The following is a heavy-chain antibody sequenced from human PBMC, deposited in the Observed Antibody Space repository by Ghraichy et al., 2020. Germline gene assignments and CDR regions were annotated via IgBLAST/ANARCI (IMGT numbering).Heavy chain of an antibody. D-gene: IGHD3-22*01. CDR2: IYHSGST. J-gene: IGHJ4*02. CDR1: GYSIRTGYY. Sequence: SETLSLTCAVSGYSIRTGYYWGWIRQPPGKGLEWIGSIYHSGSTYYNPSLKSRVTISVDTSKNQFSLRLSSVTAVDTAVYYCARNDRVAYSFDYWGQGTLVTVSS. V-gene: IGHV4-38-2*01. CDR3: ARNDRVAYSFDY.